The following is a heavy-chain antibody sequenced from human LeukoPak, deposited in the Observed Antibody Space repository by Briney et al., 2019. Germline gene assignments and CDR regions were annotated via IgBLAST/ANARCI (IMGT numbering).Heavy chain of an antibody. D-gene: IGHD5-12*01. CDR2: ISESGGST. Sequence: GGSLRLSCTASGFSFSVYFITWVRQTPGKGLEWVSGISESGGSTYYADSVKGRFTISRDNSKNTLFLQMNSLRADDTARYFCAKGEGLRLRGHWFGPWGQGTQVTVSS. V-gene: IGHV3-23*01. J-gene: IGHJ5*02. CDR1: GFSFSVYF. CDR3: AKGEGLRLRGHWFGP.